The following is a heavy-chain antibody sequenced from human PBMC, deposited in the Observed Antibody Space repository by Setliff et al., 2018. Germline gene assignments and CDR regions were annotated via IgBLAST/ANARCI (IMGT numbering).Heavy chain of an antibody. V-gene: IGHV4-39*01. CDR1: GGSINSSTFF. D-gene: IGHD3-22*01. CDR3: ARRPYQHYDSSGYSVNYYMDV. Sequence: PSETLSLTCIVSGGSINSSTFFWGWIRQPPGKGLEWIGSIYYSGTTYYNPSVRSRVTISVDTSKNQFSLKLSSVTAADTAVYFCARRPYQHYDSSGYSVNYYMDVWGKGTTVTVSS. J-gene: IGHJ6*03. CDR2: IYYSGTT.